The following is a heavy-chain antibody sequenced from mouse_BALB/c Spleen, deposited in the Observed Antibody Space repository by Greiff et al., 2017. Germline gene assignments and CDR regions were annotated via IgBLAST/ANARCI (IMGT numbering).Heavy chain of an antibody. CDR2: ISSGGSYT. CDR1: GFTFSSYG. Sequence: EVQRVESGGDLVKPGGSLKLSCAASGFTFSSYGMSWVRQTPDKRLEWVATISSGGSYTYYPDSVKGRFTISRDNAKNTLYLQMSSLKSEDTAMYYCARHKEGPFAYWGQGTLVTVSA. V-gene: IGHV5-6*01. D-gene: IGHD1-3*01. J-gene: IGHJ3*01. CDR3: ARHKEGPFAY.